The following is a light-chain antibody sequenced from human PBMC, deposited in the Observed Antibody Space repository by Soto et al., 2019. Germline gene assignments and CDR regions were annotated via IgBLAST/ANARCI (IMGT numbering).Light chain of an antibody. V-gene: IGKV1-5*03. Sequence: DIQMTQSPSSLSASVGDRVTITCRASQIINKYLNWYQHKPGKAPTLLIYKASTLKSGVPSRFSGSGSGTEFTLTISSLQPDDFATYYCQHYNSYSEAFGQGTKVDI. CDR2: KAS. J-gene: IGKJ1*01. CDR1: QIINKY. CDR3: QHYNSYSEA.